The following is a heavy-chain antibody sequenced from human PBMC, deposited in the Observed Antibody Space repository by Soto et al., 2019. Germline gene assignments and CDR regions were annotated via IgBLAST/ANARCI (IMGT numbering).Heavy chain of an antibody. CDR3: AKRDSLAYGLDV. D-gene: IGHD3-22*01. Sequence: GGSLRLSCAASGFTFSTYGMHWVRQAPGKGLEWVAVISYDGRNKDYADSVKGRFTISRDNFKDTLFLQMNTLRPEDSGVYYCAKRDSLAYGLDVWGQGTTVTVYS. V-gene: IGHV3-30*18. CDR1: GFTFSTYG. CDR2: ISYDGRNK. J-gene: IGHJ6*02.